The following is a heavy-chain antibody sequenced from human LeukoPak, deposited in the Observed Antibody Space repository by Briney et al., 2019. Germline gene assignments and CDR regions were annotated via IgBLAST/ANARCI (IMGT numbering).Heavy chain of an antibody. J-gene: IGHJ4*02. V-gene: IGHV3-30-3*01. CDR2: ISYDGSNK. CDR1: GFTFSSYA. D-gene: IGHD5-12*01. CDR3: ARDPNSGYDLGPSIALANTFEY. Sequence: GGSLRLSCAVSGFTFSSYAMHWVRQAPGKGLEWVAVISYDGSNKYYADSVKGRFTISRDNSKNTLYLQMNSLRVEDTAIYYCARDPNSGYDLGPSIALANTFEYWGQGTLVTVSS.